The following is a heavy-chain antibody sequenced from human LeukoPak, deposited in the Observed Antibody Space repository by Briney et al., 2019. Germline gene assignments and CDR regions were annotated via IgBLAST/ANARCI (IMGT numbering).Heavy chain of an antibody. D-gene: IGHD5-24*01. Sequence: SETLSLTCTVSGGSISSSSYFWGWIRQPPGKGLEWIGSIYYTGSAYYNPSLKSRVTISVDTSKNRFSLKLSSVTAADTAVYYCARHVVEMATSWGWYFDYWGQGTLVTVSS. V-gene: IGHV4-39*01. CDR2: IYYTGSA. CDR3: ARHVVEMATSWGWYFDY. CDR1: GGSISSSSYF. J-gene: IGHJ4*02.